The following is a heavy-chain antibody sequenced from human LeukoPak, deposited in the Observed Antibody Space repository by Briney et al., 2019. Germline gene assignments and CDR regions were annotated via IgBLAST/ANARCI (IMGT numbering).Heavy chain of an antibody. Sequence: PGGSLRLSCAASGFTFSSYGMHWVRQAPGKGLEWVGRIKSKTDGGTTDYAAPVKGRFTISRDDSKNTLHLQMNSLKTEDTAVYYCTTDLFGAPAAGIAAAGTYPEYYFDYWGQGTLVTVSS. J-gene: IGHJ4*02. CDR1: GFTFSSYG. CDR2: IKSKTDGGTT. D-gene: IGHD6-13*01. CDR3: TTDLFGAPAAGIAAAGTYPEYYFDY. V-gene: IGHV3-15*01.